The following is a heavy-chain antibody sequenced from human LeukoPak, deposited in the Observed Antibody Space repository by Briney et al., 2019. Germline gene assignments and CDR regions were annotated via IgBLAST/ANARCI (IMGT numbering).Heavy chain of an antibody. Sequence: SETLSLTCTVSGGSISSSRYYWGWIRHPPGKGLEWIGNIYYSESTYYNPSLKSRVTISVDTSKNQFSLKLSSVTAADTAVYYCAKQRRDGYNYFDYWGQGTLITVSS. CDR2: IYYSEST. V-gene: IGHV4-39*01. CDR1: GGSISSSRYY. CDR3: AKQRRDGYNYFDY. J-gene: IGHJ4*02. D-gene: IGHD5-24*01.